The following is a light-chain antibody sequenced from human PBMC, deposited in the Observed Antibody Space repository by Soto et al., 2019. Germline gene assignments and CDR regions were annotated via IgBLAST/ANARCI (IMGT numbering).Light chain of an antibody. CDR1: RDMNNY. V-gene: IGKV1-9*01. Sequence: DIQLTQYPSFLSDSVGDRVIITCRASRDMNNYLAWYQQTPGQAPKLLIYGADTWQSGVPSRFRGSGSGTEFRLARSSLQPDDFATDDYQQIHVSPPIPCGQGTRLEIK. CDR2: GAD. J-gene: IGKJ5*01. CDR3: QQIHVSPPIP.